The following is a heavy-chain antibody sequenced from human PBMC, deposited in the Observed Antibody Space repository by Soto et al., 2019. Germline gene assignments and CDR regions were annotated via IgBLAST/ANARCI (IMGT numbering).Heavy chain of an antibody. CDR1: GFTFINYA. D-gene: IGHD3-10*01. V-gene: IGHV3-23*01. J-gene: IGHJ4*01. Sequence: EVQLLESAGGLEQPGGSLRLPCAASGFTFINYARSCVRQAPGKGLECVSTFTRRGNTYYADSVQGRFTISRDNSKNTLYLQMDSVRADDTADYYCAREFASGSPNYDYWGLGTLVTVSS. CDR2: FTRRGNT. CDR3: AREFASGSPNYDY.